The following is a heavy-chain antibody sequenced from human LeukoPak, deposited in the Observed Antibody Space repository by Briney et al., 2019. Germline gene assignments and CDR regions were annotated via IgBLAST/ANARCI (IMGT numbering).Heavy chain of an antibody. V-gene: IGHV1-69*13. CDR3: ARARSGYRPYYFDY. CDR2: IIPIFGTA. Sequence: SVKVSCKASGGTFSSYAISWVRQAPGQGLEWMGGIIPIFGTANYAQKFQGRVTITADESTSTAYMELSSLRSEDTAVYYCARARSGYRPYYFDYWGQGTLVTVSS. D-gene: IGHD3-3*01. CDR1: GGTFSSYA. J-gene: IGHJ4*02.